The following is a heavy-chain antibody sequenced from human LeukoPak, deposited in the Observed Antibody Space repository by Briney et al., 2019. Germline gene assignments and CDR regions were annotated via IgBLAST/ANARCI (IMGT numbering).Heavy chain of an antibody. CDR2: IYPGNSDT. J-gene: IGHJ6*03. CDR3: ARTQNYYYYMVV. Sequence: GESLKISCKISGYILTKNWIGWVRQVPGKGLEWMGLIYPGNSDTKYSPSFQGQVTISADKSISTAYLQWSSLKASDTAMYYCARTQNYYYYMVVWGKGTTVTISS. CDR1: GYILTKNW. V-gene: IGHV5-51*01.